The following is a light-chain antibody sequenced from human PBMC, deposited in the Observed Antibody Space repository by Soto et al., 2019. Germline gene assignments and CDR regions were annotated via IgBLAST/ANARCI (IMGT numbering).Light chain of an antibody. J-gene: IGLJ1*01. CDR1: SCNIGAGYD. V-gene: IGLV1-40*01. CDR2: GNS. Sequence: QSVLTQAPSVSGAPGQRVTISCTGSSCNIGAGYDVHWYQQLPGTAPKLLIYGNSNRPSGVPDRFSGSKSGTSASLAITGLQAEDEADYYCQSYDSSLSGPQFRTGTKVTVL. CDR3: QSYDSSLSGPQ.